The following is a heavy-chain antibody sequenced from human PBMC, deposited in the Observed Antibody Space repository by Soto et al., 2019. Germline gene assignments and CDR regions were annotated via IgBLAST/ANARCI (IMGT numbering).Heavy chain of an antibody. V-gene: IGHV4-61*01. D-gene: IGHD3-16*01. CDR1: GGSVNSGSYY. CDR2: IYYSGST. J-gene: IGHJ4*02. Sequence: QVHLQESGPGLVKPSETLSLTCAVSGGSVNSGSYYWSWIRHPPWKGLEWIVYIYYSGSTNYNPSLKRLVTISLYTSKNQFSLKLTSVTAAYMAVYYCARELRLGGNSVDYCGQGTLVTVSS. CDR3: ARELRLGGNSVDY.